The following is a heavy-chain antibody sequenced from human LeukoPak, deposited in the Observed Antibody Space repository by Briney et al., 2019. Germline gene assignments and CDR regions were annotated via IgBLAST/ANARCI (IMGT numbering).Heavy chain of an antibody. J-gene: IGHJ4*02. CDR1: GGSISTYS. CDR2: IYHSGST. V-gene: IGHV4-59*13. D-gene: IGHD5-12*01. Sequence: SETLSLTSTLSGGSISTYSWSWIRKPPGKGLKWIGYIYHSGSTNYNPSLKSRVTISVDTSKNQFSLKLSSVTAADTAVYYCARGGGYASPIGYWGQGALVTVSS. CDR3: ARGGGYASPIGY.